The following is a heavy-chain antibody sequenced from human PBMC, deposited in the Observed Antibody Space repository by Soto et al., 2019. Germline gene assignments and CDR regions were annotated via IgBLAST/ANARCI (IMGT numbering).Heavy chain of an antibody. CDR1: GFTFSDYW. CDR2: IKFDGSEK. D-gene: IGHD3-22*01. Sequence: PGGSLRLSCAASGFTFSDYWMSWVRQAPGKGPEWVANIKFDGSEKQYVDSVKGRFSISRDNSKNSLYLQMNSLRAEDTAVYYCARDYLSSGPFDISGQGTMVTVS. CDR3: ARDYLSSGPFDI. V-gene: IGHV3-7*01. J-gene: IGHJ3*02.